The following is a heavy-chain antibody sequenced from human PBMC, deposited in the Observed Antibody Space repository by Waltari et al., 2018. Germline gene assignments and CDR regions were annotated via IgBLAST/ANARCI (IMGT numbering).Heavy chain of an antibody. Sequence: QVQLVQSGAEVKKPGASVKVSCRTSGAPFSSYFIFWVRQAPGQGLEWMGIINPSDGGTNYPQKFQDRVTMTRDTSTSTVYMELRSLRSEDTAVYYCTRDKLDYYNGMDVWGQGTTVTVSS. V-gene: IGHV1-46*03. J-gene: IGHJ6*02. CDR3: TRDKLDYYNGMDV. CDR2: INPSDGGT. D-gene: IGHD3-3*02. CDR1: GAPFSSYF.